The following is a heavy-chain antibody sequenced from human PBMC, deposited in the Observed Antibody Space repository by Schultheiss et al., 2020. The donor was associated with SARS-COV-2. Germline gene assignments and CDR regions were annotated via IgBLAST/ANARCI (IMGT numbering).Heavy chain of an antibody. CDR2: IIPIFGTA. D-gene: IGHD6-13*01. CDR1: GGTFSSYA. V-gene: IGHV1-69*13. CDR3: ARVSSSWYGTGRVVDAFDI. J-gene: IGHJ3*02. Sequence: SVKVSCKASGGTFSSYAISWVRQAPGQGLEWMGGIIPIFGTANYAQKFQGRVTITADESTSTAYMELSSLRSEDTAVYYCARVSSSWYGTGRVVDAFDIWGQGTMVTVSS.